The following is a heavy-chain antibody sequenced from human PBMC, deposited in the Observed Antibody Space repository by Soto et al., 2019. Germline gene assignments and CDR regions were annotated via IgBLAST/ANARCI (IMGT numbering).Heavy chain of an antibody. CDR2: IYPGDSDA. CDR3: ERTYSGNYPPPYYFDY. Sequence: PGESLKISCKGSGYSFTKYWAGWVRQMPGKGLEWMGIIYPGDSDARYSPSFQGQVIISADKSINTAYLQWSSLQASDTAVYYCERTYSGNYPPPYYFDYWGQGTLVTVSS. V-gene: IGHV5-51*01. D-gene: IGHD1-26*01. CDR1: GYSFTKYW. J-gene: IGHJ4*02.